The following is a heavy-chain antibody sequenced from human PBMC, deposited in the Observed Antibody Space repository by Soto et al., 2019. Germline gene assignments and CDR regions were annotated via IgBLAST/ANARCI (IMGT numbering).Heavy chain of an antibody. Sequence: QVQLVQSGAEVKKPGSSVKVSCKASGGTFSSYAISWVRQAPGQGLEWMGGIIPIFGTANYAQKFQGRVTITADKSTRTAYMERSSLRSEDTAVYYCARDLDGYEGGGFDYWGQGTLVTVSS. CDR3: ARDLDGYEGGGFDY. D-gene: IGHD5-12*01. CDR2: IIPIFGTA. V-gene: IGHV1-69*06. J-gene: IGHJ4*02. CDR1: GGTFSSYA.